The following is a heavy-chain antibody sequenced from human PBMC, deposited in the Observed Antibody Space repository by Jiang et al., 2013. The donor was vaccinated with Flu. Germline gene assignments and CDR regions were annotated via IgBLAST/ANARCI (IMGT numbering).Heavy chain of an antibody. J-gene: IGHJ1*01. Sequence: CGAEVKKPGASVKVSCKASGYTFTSYYMHWVRQAPGQGLEWMGIINPSGGSTSYAQKFQGRVTMTRDTSTSTVYMELSSLRSEDTAVYYCARDRSPTMVQGVMIEYFQHWGQGTLVTVSS. CDR2: INPSGGST. D-gene: IGHD3-10*01. V-gene: IGHV1-46*01. CDR3: ARDRSPTMVQGVMIEYFQH. CDR1: GYTFTSYY.